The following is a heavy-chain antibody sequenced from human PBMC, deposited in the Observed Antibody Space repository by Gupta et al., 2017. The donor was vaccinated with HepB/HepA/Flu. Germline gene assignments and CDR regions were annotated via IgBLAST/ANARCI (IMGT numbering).Heavy chain of an antibody. CDR2: ISGSGGST. D-gene: IGHD4-17*01. Sequence: EVQLLASGGGLVQPGGSLRLSCAASGFTFSSYAMSWVRQAPGKGLGWVSAISGSGGSTYYADSVKGRFTISRDNSKNTLYLQMNSLRAEDTAVYYCAKASDSGLYYYYGMDVWGQGTTVTVSS. J-gene: IGHJ6*02. CDR1: GFTFSSYA. CDR3: AKASDSGLYYYYGMDV. V-gene: IGHV3-23*01.